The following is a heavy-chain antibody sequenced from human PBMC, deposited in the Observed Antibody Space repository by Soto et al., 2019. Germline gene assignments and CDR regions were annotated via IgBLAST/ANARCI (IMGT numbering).Heavy chain of an antibody. J-gene: IGHJ4*02. D-gene: IGHD1-26*01. V-gene: IGHV1-18*01. Sequence: QVQLVQSGAEVKKPGASAKVSCKASGYIFSNYGISWIRQVPGQGLEWMGWISGYNGNTNYAQKFQGRVTLTTDTSTNTAYMELRGLRSDDTAVYYCARASGGAVGTTSYWGQGTLVTVSS. CDR1: GYIFSNYG. CDR2: ISGYNGNT. CDR3: ARASGGAVGTTSY.